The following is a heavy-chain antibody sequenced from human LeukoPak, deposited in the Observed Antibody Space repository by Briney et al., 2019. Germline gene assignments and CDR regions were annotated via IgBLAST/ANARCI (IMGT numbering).Heavy chain of an antibody. CDR3: VKERLAYCGGDCFGEYFQD. D-gene: IGHD2-21*02. Sequence: GGSLRLSCAAAGITFDSYAMSWVRQAPGKGLEWISVISGSGGRTSYADSVKGRFIISRNNSKTTLHLQMHILRAEDTAVYYCVKERLAYCGGDCFGEYFQDWGQGTLVTVSS. J-gene: IGHJ1*01. CDR1: GITFDSYA. V-gene: IGHV3-23*01. CDR2: ISGSGGRT.